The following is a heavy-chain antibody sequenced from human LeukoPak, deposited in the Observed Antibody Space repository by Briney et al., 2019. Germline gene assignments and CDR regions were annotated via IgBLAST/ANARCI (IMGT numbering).Heavy chain of an antibody. J-gene: IGHJ4*02. V-gene: IGHV3-53*04. CDR1: GFTVSSNY. Sequence: PGGSLRPSCAASGFTVSSNYMSWVRQAPGKGLEWVSVIYSGGSTYYADSVKGRFTISRHNSKNTLYLQMNSLRAEDTAVYYCAWTVDMVRGPVFDYWGQGTLVTVSS. D-gene: IGHD3-10*01. CDR2: IYSGGST. CDR3: AWTVDMVRGPVFDY.